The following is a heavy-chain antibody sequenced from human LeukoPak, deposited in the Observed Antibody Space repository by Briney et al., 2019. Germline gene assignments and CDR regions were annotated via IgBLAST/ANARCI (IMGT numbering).Heavy chain of an antibody. V-gene: IGHV1-2*06. CDR3: ARGFFPGNYYASGSTLDY. CDR1: GYTFTRYS. CDR2: VNPNTGAS. Sequence: ASVRVPCKASGYTFTRYSLGWVRQAPGQGLEWMGRVNPNTGASDYPQKFQGRVNLAWDTSISTAYMELTRLSSDDTAIYYWARGFFPGNYYASGSTLDYWGQGTLVTVSS. D-gene: IGHD3-10*01. J-gene: IGHJ4*02.